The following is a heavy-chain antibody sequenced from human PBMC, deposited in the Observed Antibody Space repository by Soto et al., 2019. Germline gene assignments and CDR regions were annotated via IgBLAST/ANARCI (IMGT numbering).Heavy chain of an antibody. Sequence: SETLSLTCTVSGGSISSGDYYWSWIRQPPGKGLEWIGYIYYGGSTYYNPSLKSRVTISVDTSKNQFSLKLSSVTAADTAVYYCARIGWLQLGFDYWGQGTLVTVSS. CDR2: IYYGGST. CDR1: GGSISSGDYY. D-gene: IGHD5-12*01. CDR3: ARIGWLQLGFDY. V-gene: IGHV4-30-4*01. J-gene: IGHJ4*02.